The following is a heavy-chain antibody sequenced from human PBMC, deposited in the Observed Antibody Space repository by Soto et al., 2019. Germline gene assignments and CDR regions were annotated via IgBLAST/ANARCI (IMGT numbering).Heavy chain of an antibody. J-gene: IGHJ6*03. D-gene: IGHD3-3*01. Sequence: SETLSLTSTVSGGSIRSYYWSWIRQPPGKGLEWIGYIYYSGSTNYNPSLKSRVTISVDTSKNQFSLKLSSVTAADTAVYYCARATYYDFWSGYYPGYYYMDVWGKGTTVTVSS. CDR2: IYYSGST. CDR3: ARATYYDFWSGYYPGYYYMDV. V-gene: IGHV4-59*01. CDR1: GGSIRSYY.